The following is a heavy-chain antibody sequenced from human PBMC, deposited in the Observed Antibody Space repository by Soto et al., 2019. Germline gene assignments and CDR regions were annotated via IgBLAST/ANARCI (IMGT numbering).Heavy chain of an antibody. CDR3: ARCMFYDDSGRFDPIFDR. D-gene: IGHD3-10*02. CDR2: INHSGST. Sequence: SETLSLTCAVYGGSFSGYYWSWIRQPPGKGLEWIGEINHSGSTNYNPSLKSRVTISVDTSKNQFSLKLSSVTAADTAIYYCARCMFYDDSGRFDPIFDRWGQGSWDTGSS. CDR1: GGSFSGYY. J-gene: IGHJ5*02. V-gene: IGHV4-34*01.